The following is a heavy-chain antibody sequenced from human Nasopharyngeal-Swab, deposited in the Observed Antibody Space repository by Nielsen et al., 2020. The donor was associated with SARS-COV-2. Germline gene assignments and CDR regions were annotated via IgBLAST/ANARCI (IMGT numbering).Heavy chain of an antibody. V-gene: IGHV3-23*01. CDR2: ISGSGGST. CDR3: AKDRTPGIVGGRGFDY. J-gene: IGHJ4*02. Sequence: GESLKISCAASGFTFSSYAIIWVRQAPGKGPEWVSAISGSGGSTYYADSVKGRFTISRDNSKNTLYLQMNSLRAEDTAVYYCAKDRTPGIVGGRGFDYWGQGTLVTVSS. D-gene: IGHD1-26*01. CDR1: GFTFSSYA.